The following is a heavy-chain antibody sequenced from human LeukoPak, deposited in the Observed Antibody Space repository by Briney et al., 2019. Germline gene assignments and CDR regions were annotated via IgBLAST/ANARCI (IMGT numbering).Heavy chain of an antibody. CDR3: ASVRRGFGESSKYYSYYYMHV. V-gene: IGHV4-4*07. CDR2: IYTSGST. CDR1: GGSISSYY. Sequence: SETLSLTCTVSGGSISSYYWSWIRQPAGKGLEWIGRIYTSGSTYYNPSLKSRVTISVDTSNNQFSLKLSAVTAADTAVYYCASVRRGFGESSKYYSYYYMHVWGNGTTVTIAS. D-gene: IGHD3-10*01. J-gene: IGHJ6*03.